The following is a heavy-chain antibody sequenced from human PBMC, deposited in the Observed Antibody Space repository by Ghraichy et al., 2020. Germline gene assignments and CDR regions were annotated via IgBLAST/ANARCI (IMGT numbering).Heavy chain of an antibody. V-gene: IGHV4-4*02. D-gene: IGHD3-22*01. J-gene: IGHJ4*02. CDR2: IYRSGST. CDR3: GRGGGWIYHDNSGGYAGFSD. CDR1: GDSISSSNC. Sequence: SETLSLTCAVSGDSISSSNCWSWVRQSPGKGLEWIGEIYRSGSTNYNPSLKSRVTISTDRSKNQFSLKLTSVTAADTAVYYWGRGGGWIYHDNSGGYAGFSDWGQGTLVAVSS.